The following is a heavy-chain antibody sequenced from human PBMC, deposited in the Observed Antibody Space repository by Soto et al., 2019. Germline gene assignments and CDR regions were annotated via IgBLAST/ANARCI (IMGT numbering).Heavy chain of an antibody. Sequence: PGGSLRLSCAASGFSLSSYEINCVRQAPGKGLEWVSYISSSGSTMYHADSVKGRFIISRDNAKNSVYLQMNSLRAEDTAVYYCARDTRLFDRSGYYYHYYYGMDVWGQGTTVTVSS. J-gene: IGHJ6*02. V-gene: IGHV3-48*03. CDR1: GFSLSSYE. CDR3: ARDTRLFDRSGYYYHYYYGMDV. D-gene: IGHD3-22*01. CDR2: ISSSGSTM.